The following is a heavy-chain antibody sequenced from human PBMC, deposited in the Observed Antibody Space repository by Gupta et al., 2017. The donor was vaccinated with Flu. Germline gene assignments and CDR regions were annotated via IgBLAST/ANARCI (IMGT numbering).Heavy chain of an antibody. CDR1: GFIFGPYF. V-gene: IGHV3-21*02. CDR3: VRHFSDRDALDA. Sequence: EVQLVESGGGLVKPGGSLKLSCAASGFIFGPYFISLVRQAPGKGLEWVSSISSSSSYIYYADSVKCRFTMSRDNAKNSLSLQLNSLRVEDTAVYYCVRHFSDRDALDAWGQGTKVTVFS. J-gene: IGHJ3*01. CDR2: ISSSSSYI. D-gene: IGHD3-22*01.